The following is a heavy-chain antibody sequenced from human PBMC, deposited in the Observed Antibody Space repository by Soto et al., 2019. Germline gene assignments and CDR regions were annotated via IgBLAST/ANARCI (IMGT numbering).Heavy chain of an antibody. CDR1: GYAFTTYG. CDR2: ISAHNGNT. V-gene: IGHV1-18*01. Sequence: QVHLVQSGAEVKKPGASVKVSCKGSGYAFTTYGITWVRQAPGQGLEWMGWISAHNGNTNYAQKLQGRVTVTRDTSTRTAYMELRSLRTDDTAVYYCARGRYGDYWGQGAIVTVSS. D-gene: IGHD1-1*01. CDR3: ARGRYGDY. J-gene: IGHJ4*02.